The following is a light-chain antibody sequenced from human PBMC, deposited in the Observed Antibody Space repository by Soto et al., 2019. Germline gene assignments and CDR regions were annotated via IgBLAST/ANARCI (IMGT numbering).Light chain of an antibody. CDR3: LLYLAGSWV. V-gene: IGLV7-43*01. J-gene: IGLJ3*02. CDR2: RTS. Sequence: QALVTQAPSLTVSPGGTVTLTCSSSTGEVVSGFWPSWLQQKPGQEPRALIYRTSNRHLWTPARFSGSLLGGKAALTLSGVQPDDEAAYYCLLYLAGSWVFGGGTQLTVL. CDR1: TGEVVSGFW.